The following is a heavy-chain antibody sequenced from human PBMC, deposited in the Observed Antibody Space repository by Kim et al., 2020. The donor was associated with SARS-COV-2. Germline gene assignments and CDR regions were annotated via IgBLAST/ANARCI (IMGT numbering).Heavy chain of an antibody. CDR3: ARDDYDSSGYFYFQH. D-gene: IGHD3-22*01. Sequence: ASVKVSCKASGYSFTSFGISWVRQAPGQGLEWMGWISGYNGNTKYAQKVQGRVTMTTDTSTSTAYMELRSLRSDDTAVYYCARDDYDSSGYFYFQHWRQGTLVTVSS. CDR2: ISGYNGNT. CDR1: GYSFTSFG. J-gene: IGHJ1*01. V-gene: IGHV1-18*01.